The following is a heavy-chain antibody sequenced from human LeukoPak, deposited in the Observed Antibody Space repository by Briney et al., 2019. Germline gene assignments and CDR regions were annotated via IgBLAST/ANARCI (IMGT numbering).Heavy chain of an antibody. CDR1: GGSISSGGYY. CDR2: IYYSGST. J-gene: IGHJ4*02. CDR3: ARGVYYDSSGPDY. D-gene: IGHD3-22*01. V-gene: IGHV4-31*03. Sequence: SQTLSLTCTVSGGSISSGGYYWSWIRQHPGKGLEWIWYIYYSGSTYYNPSLKSRVTISVDTSKNQFSLKLSSVTAADTAVYYCARGVYYDSSGPDYWGQGTLVTVSS.